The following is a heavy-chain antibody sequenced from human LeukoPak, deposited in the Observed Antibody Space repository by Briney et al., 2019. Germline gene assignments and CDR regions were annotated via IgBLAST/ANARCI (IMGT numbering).Heavy chain of an antibody. CDR1: GFTFSYYS. CDR3: AKELRSHTGWPFDY. Sequence: GGSLRLSCAASGFTFSYYSMNWVRQAPGRGLEWVSAISGSGGSTYYVDSVKGRFTISRDNSKNTVYLQMNSLAAEDTAVYYCAKELRSHTGWPFDYWGQGTLVTVSS. J-gene: IGHJ4*02. CDR2: ISGSGGST. D-gene: IGHD5-12*01. V-gene: IGHV3-23*01.